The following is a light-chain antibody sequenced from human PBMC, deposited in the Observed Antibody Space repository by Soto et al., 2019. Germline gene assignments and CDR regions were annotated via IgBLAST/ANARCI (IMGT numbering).Light chain of an antibody. V-gene: IGKV3-15*01. CDR2: GAS. CDR3: QQYNNWPRT. J-gene: IGKJ1*01. CDR1: QSVSNN. Sequence: EIVLTQSPGTLSLSPGERATLSCRASQSVSNNYLAWYQQIPGQPPRLLIYGASTRATGIPARFSGSGSGTEFTLTISSLQSEDFAVYCCQQYNNWPRTFGQGTKVDIK.